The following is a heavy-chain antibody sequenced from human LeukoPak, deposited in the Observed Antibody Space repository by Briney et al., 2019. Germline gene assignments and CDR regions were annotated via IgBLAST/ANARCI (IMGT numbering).Heavy chain of an antibody. J-gene: IGHJ4*02. CDR1: EFDFSSHA. CDR2: ISISGSKT. CDR3: AKDLGYSGYDPLDY. V-gene: IGHV3-23*01. D-gene: IGHD5-12*01. Sequence: PGGSLRLSCAASEFDFSSHAMTWVRQAPGKGLEWVSAISISGSKTYYADSVKGRFTISRDNSKNTLYLQMNSLRAEDTAVYYCAKDLGYSGYDPLDYWGQGTLVTVSS.